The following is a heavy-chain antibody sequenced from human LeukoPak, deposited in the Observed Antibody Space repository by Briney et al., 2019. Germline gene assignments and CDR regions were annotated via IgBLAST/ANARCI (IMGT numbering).Heavy chain of an antibody. Sequence: SQTLSLTCTVSGGSVSSGNYYWSWIRQPAGKGLEWIGRIYTSGSTNYNPSLRSRVTISVDSSKNQFSLRLSSVTAADTAVYYCARGGELLNYWGQGTLVTVSS. J-gene: IGHJ4*02. CDR1: GGSVSSGNYY. CDR3: ARGGELLNY. CDR2: IYTSGST. D-gene: IGHD1-26*01. V-gene: IGHV4-61*02.